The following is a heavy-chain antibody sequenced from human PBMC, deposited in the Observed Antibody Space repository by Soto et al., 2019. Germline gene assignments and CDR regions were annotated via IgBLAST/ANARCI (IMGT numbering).Heavy chain of an antibody. Sequence: QITLKESGPPLVKPTQTLTLTCTFSGFSLSTSGVGVGWIRQPPGKALEWLALIYWDDDKRYSPSLKSRLTITKATSKNQVVLTMTNMDPVDTATYYCAHSPPTLLRYFDWSHVYFDYWGQGTLVTVSS. CDR2: IYWDDDK. CDR3: AHSPPTLLRYFDWSHVYFDY. V-gene: IGHV2-5*02. D-gene: IGHD3-9*01. CDR1: GFSLSTSGVG. J-gene: IGHJ4*02.